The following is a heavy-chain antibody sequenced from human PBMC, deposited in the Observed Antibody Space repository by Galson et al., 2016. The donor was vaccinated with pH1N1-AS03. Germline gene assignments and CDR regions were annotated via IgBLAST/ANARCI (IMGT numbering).Heavy chain of an antibody. CDR2: ISGNGANT. J-gene: IGHJ4*02. V-gene: IGHV3-23*01. CDR3: ARDAPGPWSY. Sequence: SLRLSCATSGFTFNNYAMNWVRQAPGKGLEWVSTISGNGANTYYGDSVRGRFTISRDNSKSILYLQMNSLRAEDTALFYCARDAPGPWSYWGQGTLVTVSS. CDR1: GFTFNNYA. D-gene: IGHD3-10*01.